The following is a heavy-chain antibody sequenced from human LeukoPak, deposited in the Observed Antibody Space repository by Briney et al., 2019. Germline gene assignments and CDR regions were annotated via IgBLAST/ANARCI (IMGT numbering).Heavy chain of an antibody. J-gene: IGHJ5*02. CDR2: IYTSGST. Sequence: SETLSLTCTVSGGSISGYYWSWVRQPPGKGLEWIGRIYTSGSTNYNPSLKSRVTISLDTSKNQFSLKLTSVTAADTAVYYCASVRGYSSGWYASGFDPWGQGTLVTVSS. D-gene: IGHD6-19*01. CDR3: ASVRGYSSGWYASGFDP. CDR1: GGSISGYY. V-gene: IGHV4-4*07.